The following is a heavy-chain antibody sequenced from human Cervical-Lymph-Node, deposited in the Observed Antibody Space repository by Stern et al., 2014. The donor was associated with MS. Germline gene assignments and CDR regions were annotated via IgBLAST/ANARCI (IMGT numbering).Heavy chain of an antibody. CDR3: ARGSTVVTDYFDY. D-gene: IGHD4-23*01. V-gene: IGHV1-69*01. CDR1: GGTFSSYV. J-gene: IGHJ4*02. Sequence: QVQLVESGAEVKKPGSSVKVSCKASGGTFSSYVTSWVRQAPGQGLEWMGGIIPIFDTADYAQKFQGRVTITADESTSTVYMELTSLRSEDTAVYYCARGSTVVTDYFDYWGQGTLVTVSS. CDR2: IIPIFDTA.